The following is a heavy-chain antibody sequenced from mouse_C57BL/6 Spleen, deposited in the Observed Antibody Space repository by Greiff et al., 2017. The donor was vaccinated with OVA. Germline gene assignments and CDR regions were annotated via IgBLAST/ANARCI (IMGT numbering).Heavy chain of an antibody. CDR3: ARGETTVEGFAY. D-gene: IGHD1-1*01. J-gene: IGHJ3*01. CDR2: IYPGDGDT. CDR1: GYAFSSSW. Sequence: QVQLQQSGPELVKPGASVKISCKASGYAFSSSWMNWVKQRPGKGLEWIGRIYPGDGDTNYNGKFKGKATLTADKSSSTAYMQLSSLTSEDSAVYFCARGETTVEGFAYWGQGTLVTVSA. V-gene: IGHV1-82*01.